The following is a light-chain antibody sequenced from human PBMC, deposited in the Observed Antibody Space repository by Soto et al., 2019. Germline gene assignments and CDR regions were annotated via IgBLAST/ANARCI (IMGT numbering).Light chain of an antibody. Sequence: DIQMIQSPSTLSASVGDRVTITCRASQTINNWLAWFQQKPGKAPKLLISKASTLESGVPSRFSGSGSGTEFTLTISSLKHDDFATYYCQQYHIYSTFGQGTKVDIK. CDR1: QTINNW. CDR3: QQYHIYST. V-gene: IGKV1-5*03. CDR2: KAS. J-gene: IGKJ1*01.